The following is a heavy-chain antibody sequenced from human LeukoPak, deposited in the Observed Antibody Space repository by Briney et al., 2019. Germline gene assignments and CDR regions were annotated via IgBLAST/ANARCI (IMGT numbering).Heavy chain of an antibody. CDR1: GGSISSGGYY. CDR2: INHSGST. D-gene: IGHD3-22*01. J-gene: IGHJ4*02. CDR3: VRDGKYYYDSSGVDY. V-gene: IGHV4-30-2*01. Sequence: SQTLSLTCTVSGGSISSGGYYWTWIRQPPGTGLEWIGYINHSGSTYYNPSLKSRVTISLDRSKNQFSLKLSSVTAADTAVYYCVRDGKYYYDSSGVDYWGQGTLVTVSS.